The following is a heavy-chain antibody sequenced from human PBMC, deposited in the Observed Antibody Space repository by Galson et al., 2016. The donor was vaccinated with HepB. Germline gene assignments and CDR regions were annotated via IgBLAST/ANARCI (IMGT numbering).Heavy chain of an antibody. CDR2: IKQDGSEK. V-gene: IGHV3-7*03. Sequence: SLRLSCAASGFTFSSFWMSWVRQAPGKGLEWVASIKQDGSEKLYVDSVKGRFTISRDNAKNSLYLQMNILRVEDTAVYYCARTFYSGTFWSTFNYYFDYWGQGTLVTVSS. D-gene: IGHD1-26*01. CDR1: GFTFSSFW. J-gene: IGHJ4*02. CDR3: ARTFYSGTFWSTFNYYFDY.